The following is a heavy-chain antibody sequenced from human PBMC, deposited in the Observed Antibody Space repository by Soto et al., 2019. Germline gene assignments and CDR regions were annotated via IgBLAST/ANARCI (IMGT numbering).Heavy chain of an antibody. CDR2: ISDDGSNK. Sequence: GGSLRLSCAASGFTFSNYGMQWVRQAPGKGLEWVAFISDDGSNKNYADSMKGRFTMSRDNSKSTLYLQMNSLRVEDTAVYYCTKRRNVLRFLEWSSGMEVWGQGTTVTVSS. CDR1: GFTFSNYG. CDR3: TKRRNVLRFLEWSSGMEV. V-gene: IGHV3-30*18. D-gene: IGHD3-3*01. J-gene: IGHJ6*02.